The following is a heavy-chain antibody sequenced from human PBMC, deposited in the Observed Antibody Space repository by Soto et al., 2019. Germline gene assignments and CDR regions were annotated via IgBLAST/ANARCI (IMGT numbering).Heavy chain of an antibody. Sequence: EVQLVESGGGLVQPGGSLRLSCAASGFTFSSYSMNWVRQAPGKGLEWVSYISSSSSTIYYADSVKGRFTISRDNAKNSLYLQMNSLRAEDTAVYYCARNAEYYYYMDVWGKGTTVTVSS. CDR2: ISSSSSTI. J-gene: IGHJ6*03. D-gene: IGHD2-8*01. CDR1: GFTFSSYS. V-gene: IGHV3-48*01. CDR3: ARNAEYYYYMDV.